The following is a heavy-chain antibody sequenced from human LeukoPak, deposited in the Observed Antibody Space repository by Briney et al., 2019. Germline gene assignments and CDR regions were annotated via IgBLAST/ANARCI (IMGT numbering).Heavy chain of an antibody. Sequence: GGSLRLSCAASGFTFSGYAMTWVRQAPGKGLEWVSAISGSGGSTYYADSVKGRFTISRDNSKNTLYLQMNSLRAEDTAVYYCAKSAWGRKGYFDYWGKGTLVTVSS. CDR1: GFTFSGYA. D-gene: IGHD3-16*01. CDR3: AKSAWGRKGYFDY. V-gene: IGHV3-23*01. CDR2: ISGSGGST. J-gene: IGHJ4*02.